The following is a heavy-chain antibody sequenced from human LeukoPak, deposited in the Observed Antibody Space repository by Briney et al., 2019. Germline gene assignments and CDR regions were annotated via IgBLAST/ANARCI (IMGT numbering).Heavy chain of an antibody. D-gene: IGHD5-18*01. CDR2: ISGGGVST. V-gene: IGHV3-23*01. J-gene: IGHJ4*02. CDR1: GFTFSDYG. Sequence: GGSLRLSCAASGFTFSDYGMSRVRQAPGKGLEWVSGISGGGVSTHYADSVRGRFTVSRDNSKDTLYLQMNSLRVEDTAVYYCSNYRGYSYGFDYWGQGTLVTVSS. CDR3: SNYRGYSYGFDY.